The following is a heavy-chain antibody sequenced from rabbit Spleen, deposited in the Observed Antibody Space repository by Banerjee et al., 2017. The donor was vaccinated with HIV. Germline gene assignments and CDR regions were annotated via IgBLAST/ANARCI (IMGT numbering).Heavy chain of an antibody. J-gene: IGHJ6*01. V-gene: IGHV1S40*01. CDR1: GFSFSSSDY. CDR2: IDIGTSGFT. Sequence: QSLEESGGGLVQPEGSLALTCKASGFSFSSSDYICWVRQAPGKGLEWIACIDIGTSGFTYFATWAKGRFTCSKTSSTTVTLQMTRLTAADTATYFCARDTSSSFSSYGMDLWGPGTLVTVS. CDR3: ARDTSSSFSSYGMDL. D-gene: IGHD1-1*01.